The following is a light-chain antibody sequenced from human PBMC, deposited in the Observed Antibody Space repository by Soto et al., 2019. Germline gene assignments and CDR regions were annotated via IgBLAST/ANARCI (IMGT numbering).Light chain of an antibody. CDR3: QQYGSSPYT. V-gene: IGKV3-20*01. CDR2: GAS. Sequence: EIVLTQSPVTLSLSPWGGATLSCRASQSVTKNFLAWYQQKPGQAPRLLIYGASSRPGGIPDRFSGSGSGTDFTLTIPRLEPEDFAVYYCQQYGSSPYTFGQGTKVDIK. CDR1: QSVTKNF. J-gene: IGKJ2*01.